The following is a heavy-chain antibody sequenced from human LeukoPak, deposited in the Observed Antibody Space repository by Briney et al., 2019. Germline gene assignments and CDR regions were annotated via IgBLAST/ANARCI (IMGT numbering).Heavy chain of an antibody. CDR3: ATVAVIRGVTYFDY. V-gene: IGHV4-59*01. D-gene: IGHD3-10*01. CDR1: GGSISSYY. J-gene: IGHJ4*02. Sequence: PSETLSLTCTVSGGSISSYYWSWIRQPPGKGLEWIAYIYYSGSTSYNPSLKSRVTISVDTSKDQFSLKLRSVTAADTAVYYCATVAVIRGVTYFDYWGQGTLVTVSS. CDR2: IYYSGST.